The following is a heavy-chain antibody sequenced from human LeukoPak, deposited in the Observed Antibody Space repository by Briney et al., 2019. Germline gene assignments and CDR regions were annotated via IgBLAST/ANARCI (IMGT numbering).Heavy chain of an antibody. D-gene: IGHD1-26*01. V-gene: IGHV3-15*01. CDR2: IKSKTDGGTT. CDR1: GFTFRDAW. Sequence: PGGSLRLSCAASGFTFRDAWMSWVRQAPGKGLEWVGRIKSKTDGGTTDYAAPVKGRFTISRDDSKNTLYLHTNSLKTEDTAVYYCTTEGVGATWKYYFDYWGQGTLVTVSS. J-gene: IGHJ4*02. CDR3: TTEGVGATWKYYFDY.